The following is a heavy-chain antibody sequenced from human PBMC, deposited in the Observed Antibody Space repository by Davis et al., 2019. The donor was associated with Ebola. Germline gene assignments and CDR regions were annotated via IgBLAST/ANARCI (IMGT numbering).Heavy chain of an antibody. CDR3: ARRLRDASEDF. J-gene: IGHJ4*02. V-gene: IGHV5-51*01. CDR1: GYSFSNYW. Sequence: PGGSLRLSCMGFGYSFSNYWIGWVRQVPGKGLEWMGIIYPGDSETFYNPSFQGQVTISADKFSSTAYLQWSSLKASDTAIYYCARRLRDASEDFWGQGTLVTVSS. CDR2: IYPGDSET. D-gene: IGHD5-24*01.